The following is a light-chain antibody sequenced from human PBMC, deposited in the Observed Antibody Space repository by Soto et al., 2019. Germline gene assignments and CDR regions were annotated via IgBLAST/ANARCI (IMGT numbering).Light chain of an antibody. CDR3: LQNHNYPRT. CDR2: GAS. CDR1: QGISDD. Sequence: AIPMTQSPSSLSASVGDRVTITCRASQGISDDVGWYQQTPGKAPKLLISGASRLQSGVPSRFSGSGSGAAFTLSITSLRPEDSATYYCLQNHNYPRTFGQGTKVEI. J-gene: IGKJ1*01. V-gene: IGKV1-6*01.